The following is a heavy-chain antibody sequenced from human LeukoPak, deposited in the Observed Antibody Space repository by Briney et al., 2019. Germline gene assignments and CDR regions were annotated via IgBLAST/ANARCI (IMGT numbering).Heavy chain of an antibody. CDR2: IYYSGST. CDR3: GAGSGSGIFDY. CDR1: GGSISSSSYY. D-gene: IGHD3-10*01. V-gene: IGHV4-39*01. Sequence: SETLSLTCTVSGGSISSSSYYWGWVRQPPGKGREWIGSIYYSGSTYYNPSLKSRVTISVDTSKNQFSLKLSSVTAADTAVYYCGAGSGSGIFDYWGQGTLVTVSS. J-gene: IGHJ4*02.